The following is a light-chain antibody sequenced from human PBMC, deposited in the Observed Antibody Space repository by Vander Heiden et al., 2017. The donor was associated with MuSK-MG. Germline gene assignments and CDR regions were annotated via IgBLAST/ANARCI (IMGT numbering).Light chain of an antibody. CDR2: AAS. CDR3: QKYNSAPRIT. CDR1: QGISNY. V-gene: IGKV1-27*01. Sequence: DIQMTQSPSSLSASVGDRVTITCRASQGISNYLAWYQQKPGKGPKLLIYAASTLQSGVPSRFSGSGYGTDFTLTISSLQPEDVATYYCQKYNSAPRITFGQGTRLEIK. J-gene: IGKJ5*01.